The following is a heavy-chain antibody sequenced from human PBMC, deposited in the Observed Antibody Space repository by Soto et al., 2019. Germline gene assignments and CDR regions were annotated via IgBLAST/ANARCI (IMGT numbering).Heavy chain of an antibody. CDR2: IHYSGST. CDR3: AREYSSFEY. J-gene: IGHJ4*02. Sequence: QVQLQESGPGLVKPSETLSLTCTVSGGSISTYYWSWIRQPPGKGLEWIGYIHYSGSTSYNPPLNSRVTISVDTCKNQFSLKLSSVTAADTAVYYCAREYSSFEYWGQGILVSVSS. D-gene: IGHD6-19*01. CDR1: GGSISTYY. V-gene: IGHV4-59*01.